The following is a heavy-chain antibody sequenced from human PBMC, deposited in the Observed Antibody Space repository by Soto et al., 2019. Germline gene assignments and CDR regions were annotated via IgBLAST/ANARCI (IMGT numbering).Heavy chain of an antibody. J-gene: IGHJ6*02. D-gene: IGHD6-13*01. CDR3: ARDLGIAAATRPGDYYYYYGMDV. CDR1: GGSISSSTYY. Sequence: SETLSLTCTVSGGSISSSTYYWGWIRQPPGKGLEWIGSIYYSGSTYYSPSLKSRVTISVDTSKNQFSLKLSSVTAADTAVYYCARDLGIAAATRPGDYYYYYGMDVWGQGTTVT. V-gene: IGHV4-39*07. CDR2: IYYSGST.